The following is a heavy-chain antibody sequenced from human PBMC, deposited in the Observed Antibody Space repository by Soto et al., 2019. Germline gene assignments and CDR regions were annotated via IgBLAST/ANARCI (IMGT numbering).Heavy chain of an antibody. CDR2: IYYTGST. CDR3: GRYPGFAY. V-gene: IGHV4-59*08. Sequence: SETLSLTCTVSGGSISGYYWSWIRQPPGKRLEWIGYIYYTGSTNYNPSLRSRVTISIDTSKNQFSLTLSSVTAADTAVYYCGRYPGFAYWGRGTRVPVSS. J-gene: IGHJ4*02. CDR1: GGSISGYY.